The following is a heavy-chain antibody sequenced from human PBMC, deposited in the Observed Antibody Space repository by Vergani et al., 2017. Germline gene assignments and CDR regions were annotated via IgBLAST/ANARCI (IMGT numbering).Heavy chain of an antibody. V-gene: IGHV3-23*01. CDR2: ISGSGGST. CDR3: AKANPRNSGYDYPYDYHAMNV. D-gene: IGHD5-12*01. J-gene: IGHJ6*04. CDR1: GFTFNHYA. Sequence: EVQLLESGGDLVQPGGSLRLSCAASGFTFNHYAMNWVRQAPGKGLEWVSGISGSGGSTYYAGSVKGRFTISRDSSKNTLYLQMNSLSAGDTALYYCAKANPRNSGYDYPYDYHAMNVWCKGATVTVSS.